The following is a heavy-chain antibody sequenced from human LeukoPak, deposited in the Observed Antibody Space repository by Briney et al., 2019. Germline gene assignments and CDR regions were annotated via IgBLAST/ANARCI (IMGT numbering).Heavy chain of an antibody. CDR2: ITWNSDTI. CDR3: ARLARYSGYDPYFDY. J-gene: IGHJ4*02. D-gene: IGHD5-12*01. Sequence: GGSLRLSCAASGFTFDDYAMHWVRQAPGKGLEWVSGITWNSDTIAYADSVKGRFTISRDNAKNSLYLQMNSLRADDTALYYCARLARYSGYDPYFDYWGQGTLVTVSS. V-gene: IGHV3-9*01. CDR1: GFTFDDYA.